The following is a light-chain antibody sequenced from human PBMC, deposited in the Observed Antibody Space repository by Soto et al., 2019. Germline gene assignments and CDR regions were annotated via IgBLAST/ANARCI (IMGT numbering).Light chain of an antibody. CDR3: ASYLTTSPLEV. CDR1: SSDVGGYNY. J-gene: IGLJ1*01. V-gene: IGLV2-14*01. Sequence: QSVLTQPASVSGSPGQSITISCTGTSSDVGGYNYVPWYQQHPGKAPKLMIYEVSNRPSGVSNRFSGSKSGNTASLTISGLQAADEADYYCASYLTTSPLEVCGTGTKVTVL. CDR2: EVS.